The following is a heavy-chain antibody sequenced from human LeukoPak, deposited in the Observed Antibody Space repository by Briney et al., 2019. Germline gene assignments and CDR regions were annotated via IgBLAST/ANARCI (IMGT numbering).Heavy chain of an antibody. J-gene: IGHJ6*03. V-gene: IGHV4-34*01. D-gene: IGHD5-18*01. CDR1: GGSFSGYY. CDR2: INHSGST. Sequence: PSETLSLTCAVYGGSFSGYYWSWIRQPPGKGLEWIGEINHSGSTNYNPSLKSRVTISVDTSKNQFSLKLSSVTAADTAVYYCANLKRGYSYGYPYYYYYMDVWGKGTTVTVSS. CDR3: ANLKRGYSYGYPYYYYYMDV.